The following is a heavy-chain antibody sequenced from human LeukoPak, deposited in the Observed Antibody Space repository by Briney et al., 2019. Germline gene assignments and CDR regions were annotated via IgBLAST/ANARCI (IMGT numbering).Heavy chain of an antibody. CDR3: ARTDSSSLVSSYYYYGMDV. CDR1: GYTFTSYD. J-gene: IGHJ6*02. Sequence: GASVKVSCKASGYTFTSYDINWVRQATGQGLEWMGWMNPNSGNTGYAQKFQGRVTMTRNTSISTAYMELSSLRSEDTAVYYCARTDSSSLVSSYYYYGMDVWGQGTTVTVSS. D-gene: IGHD6-13*01. V-gene: IGHV1-8*01. CDR2: MNPNSGNT.